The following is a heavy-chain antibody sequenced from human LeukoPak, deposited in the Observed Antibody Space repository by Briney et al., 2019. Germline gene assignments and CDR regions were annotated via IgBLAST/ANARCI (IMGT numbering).Heavy chain of an antibody. CDR3: ARGLSGWYGGAFDY. Sequence: GGSLRLSCAASGFTVSSNYMSWVRQAPGKGLEWVSVIYSGGSTYYADSVKGRFTISRDNSKNTLYLQTNSLRAEDTAVYYCARGLSGWYGGAFDYWGQGTLVTVSS. V-gene: IGHV3-53*01. J-gene: IGHJ4*02. CDR2: IYSGGST. D-gene: IGHD6-19*01. CDR1: GFTVSSNY.